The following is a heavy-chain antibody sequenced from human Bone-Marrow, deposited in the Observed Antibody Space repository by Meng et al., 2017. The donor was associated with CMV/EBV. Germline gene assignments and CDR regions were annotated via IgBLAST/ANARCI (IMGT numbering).Heavy chain of an antibody. CDR3: ARGPNFKLHCSGGSCYSGYWGGLDY. CDR2: INHSGST. CDR1: GGSFSGYN. V-gene: IGHV4-34*01. J-gene: IGHJ4*02. D-gene: IGHD2-15*01. Sequence: GSLRLSCAVYGGSFSGYNWSWIRQPPGKGLEWIGEINHSGSTNYNPSLKSGVTISVDTSKNQFSLTLSSVIAADTAVLYCARGPNFKLHCSGGSCYSGYWGGLDYWGQGTLVTVSS.